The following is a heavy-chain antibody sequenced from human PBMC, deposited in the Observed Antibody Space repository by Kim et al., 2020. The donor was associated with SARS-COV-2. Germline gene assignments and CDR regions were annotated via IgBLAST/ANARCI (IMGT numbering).Heavy chain of an antibody. J-gene: IGHJ5*02. CDR1: GYTFTSYD. Sequence: ASVKVSCKASGYTFTSYDINWVRQATGQGLEWMGWMNPNSGNTGYAQKFQGRVTMTRNTSISTAYMELSSLRSEDTAVYYCARGGYYDILWRQFRPIQNWFDPWGQGTLVTVSS. CDR2: MNPNSGNT. V-gene: IGHV1-8*01. D-gene: IGHD3-9*01. CDR3: ARGGYYDILWRQFRPIQNWFDP.